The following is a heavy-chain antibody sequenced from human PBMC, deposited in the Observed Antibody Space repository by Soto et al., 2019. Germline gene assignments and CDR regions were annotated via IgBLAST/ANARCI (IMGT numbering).Heavy chain of an antibody. V-gene: IGHV3-30*18. CDR2: ISYDGSNK. D-gene: IGHD3-22*01. Sequence: VGSLKLSCAASVFTFISYCMHGVRKAPGKGLEWVAVISYDGSNKYYADPGKGRFTISRDNSKNTLYLQMNSLRAEDTAVYYCAKDLNRGITMIVVATALDYWVQGTLVPVSS. CDR3: AKDLNRGITMIVVATALDY. CDR1: VFTFISYC. J-gene: IGHJ4*02.